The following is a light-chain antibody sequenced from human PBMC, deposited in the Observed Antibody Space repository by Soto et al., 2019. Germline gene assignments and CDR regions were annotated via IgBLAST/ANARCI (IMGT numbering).Light chain of an antibody. CDR2: GAS. CDR1: QSVSSGY. CDR3: QQYGSSGT. V-gene: IGKV3-20*01. J-gene: IGKJ1*01. Sequence: VLTQSPGTLSLSPGERGTLSCRASQSVSSGYLAWYQQKPGQAPRLLIYGASNRATGIPDRFSGSGSGTDFTLTISRLEPEDFAVYYCQQYGSSGTFGQGTKVDIK.